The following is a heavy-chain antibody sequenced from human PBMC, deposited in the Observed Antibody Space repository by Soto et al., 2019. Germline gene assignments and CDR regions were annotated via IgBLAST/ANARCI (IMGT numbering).Heavy chain of an antibody. D-gene: IGHD6-19*01. V-gene: IGHV1-69*13. Sequence: GASVKVSCKASGGTFSSYAISWVRQAPGQGLEWMGGIIPIFGTANYAQKFQGRVTITADESTSTAYMELSSLRSEDTAVYYCAREPNLEGWRGPKAPHWFDPWGQGTLVTVSS. CDR1: GGTFSSYA. CDR3: AREPNLEGWRGPKAPHWFDP. J-gene: IGHJ5*02. CDR2: IIPIFGTA.